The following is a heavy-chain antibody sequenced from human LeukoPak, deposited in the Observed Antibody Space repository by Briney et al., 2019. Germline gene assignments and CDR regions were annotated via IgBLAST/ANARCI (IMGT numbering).Heavy chain of an antibody. Sequence: ASVKVSCKAFGYTFTNNFMHWVRQAPGQGPEWMGLISPTGSFTAYAQKFQGRVTLTRDLSTSTDYLELRSLRSEDTVVYYCARDISARDEAWWFDPWGQGTLVTVSS. V-gene: IGHV1-46*01. CDR1: GYTFTNNF. J-gene: IGHJ5*02. D-gene: IGHD5-24*01. CDR2: ISPTGSFT. CDR3: ARDISARDEAWWFDP.